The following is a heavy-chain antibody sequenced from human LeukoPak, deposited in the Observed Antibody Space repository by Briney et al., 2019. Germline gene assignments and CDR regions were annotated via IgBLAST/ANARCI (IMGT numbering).Heavy chain of an antibody. D-gene: IGHD5-18*01. CDR3: GGGYSYGSDY. J-gene: IGHJ4*02. CDR1: GYTFTGYY. V-gene: IGHV1-2*02. CDR2: INPNSGGT. Sequence: GASVKVSCKASGYTFTGYYMHWVRQAPGQGLEWMGWINPNSGGTNYAQKFQGRVTITADESTSTAYMELSSLRSEDTAVYYCGGGYSYGSDYWGQGTLVTVSS.